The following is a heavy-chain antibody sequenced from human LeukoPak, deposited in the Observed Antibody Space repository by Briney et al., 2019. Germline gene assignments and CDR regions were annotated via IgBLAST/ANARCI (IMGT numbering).Heavy chain of an antibody. D-gene: IGHD1-7*01. V-gene: IGHV4-39*01. Sequence: SETLPLTCTVSGGSISSSSYYWGWIRQPPGKGLEWIGSIYYSGSTYYNPSLKSRVTISVDTSKNQFSLKLSSVTAADTAVYYCARHDPSGTIRPNWFDPWGQGTLVTVSS. J-gene: IGHJ5*02. CDR2: IYYSGST. CDR1: GGSISSSSYY. CDR3: ARHDPSGTIRPNWFDP.